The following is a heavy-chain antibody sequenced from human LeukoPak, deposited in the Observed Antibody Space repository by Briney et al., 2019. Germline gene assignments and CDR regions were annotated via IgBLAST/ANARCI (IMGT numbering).Heavy chain of an antibody. CDR3: ARASYRYYGSGSYLDY. J-gene: IGHJ4*02. CDR1: GGSISSGDYY. CDR2: IYYSGST. Sequence: SQTLSLTRTVSGGSISSGDYYWSWIRQPPGTGLEWIGYIYYSGSTYYNPSLKSRVTISVDTSKNQFSLKLSSVTAADTAVYYCARASYRYYGSGSYLDYWGQGTLVTVPS. V-gene: IGHV4-30-4*01. D-gene: IGHD3-10*01.